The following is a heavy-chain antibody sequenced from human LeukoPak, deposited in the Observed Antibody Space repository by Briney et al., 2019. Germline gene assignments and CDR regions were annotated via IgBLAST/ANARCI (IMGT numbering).Heavy chain of an antibody. V-gene: IGHV3-21*01. CDR1: GFPFSAYS. Sequence: GGSLRLSCAASGFPFSAYSMNWVRQAPGKGLEWVSSISSSNSYIYYADSVKGRFSISRDNAKNSLYLQMNSLRAEDTAVYYCARENYSSSSIDYWGQGTLVTVSS. CDR2: ISSSNSYI. J-gene: IGHJ4*02. CDR3: ARENYSSSSIDY. D-gene: IGHD6-13*01.